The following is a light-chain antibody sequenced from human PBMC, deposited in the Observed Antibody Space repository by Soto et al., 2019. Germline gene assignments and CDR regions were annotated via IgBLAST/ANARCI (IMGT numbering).Light chain of an antibody. J-gene: IGLJ2*01. V-gene: IGLV2-14*01. Sequence: QSALTQPASASGSPGQSITISCTGTSSDVGGYNYVSWYQQHPGKAPKLMIYEVSNRPSGISNRFSGSKSGNTASLTISGLQAEDEADYYCSSYTSSNTVVFGGGTKVTFL. CDR1: SSDVGGYNY. CDR2: EVS. CDR3: SSYTSSNTVV.